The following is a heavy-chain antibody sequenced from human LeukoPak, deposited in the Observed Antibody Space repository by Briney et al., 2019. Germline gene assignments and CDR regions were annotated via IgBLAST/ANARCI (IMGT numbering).Heavy chain of an antibody. CDR3: ARDSHCGDDNCYEYFPH. D-gene: IGHD2-15*01. CDR2: INPSSGDT. CDR1: GYTFTNYY. J-gene: IGHJ1*01. Sequence: ASVKVSCKASGYTFTNYYIHWVRQAPGQGLEWMGWINPSSGDTRSLQQFQGRVTMTRDTSINTAYMELSGLRSDDTAVYYCARDSHCGDDNCYEYFPHWGQGTLVTVSS. V-gene: IGHV1-2*02.